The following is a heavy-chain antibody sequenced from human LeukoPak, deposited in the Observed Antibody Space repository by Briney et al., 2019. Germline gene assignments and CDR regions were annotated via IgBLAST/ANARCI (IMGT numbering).Heavy chain of an antibody. V-gene: IGHV3-30-3*01. D-gene: IGHD6-19*01. Sequence: GRSLRLSCAASGFTFSSYAMHWVRQAPGKGLEWVAVISYDGSNKYYADSVKGRFTISRDNSKNTLYLQMNSLRAEDTAVYYCAKVVAGMAKYFDYWGQGTLVTVSS. J-gene: IGHJ4*02. CDR3: AKVVAGMAKYFDY. CDR2: ISYDGSNK. CDR1: GFTFSSYA.